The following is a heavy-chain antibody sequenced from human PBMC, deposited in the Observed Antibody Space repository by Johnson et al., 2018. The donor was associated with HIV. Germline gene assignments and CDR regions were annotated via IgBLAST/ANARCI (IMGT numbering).Heavy chain of an antibody. D-gene: IGHD2-15*01. Sequence: QEKLVESGGGVVQPGGSLRLSCVASGFTFSSYGMHWVRQAPGKGLAWVAFIRYAGSNKYYADSVKGRFTISRDNSKNTLYLQMNTLRAEDTAVYYCGGVGRTGSAFDMWGLGTMVTVSS. CDR3: GGVGRTGSAFDM. CDR1: GFTFSSYG. J-gene: IGHJ3*02. V-gene: IGHV3-30*02. CDR2: IRYAGSNK.